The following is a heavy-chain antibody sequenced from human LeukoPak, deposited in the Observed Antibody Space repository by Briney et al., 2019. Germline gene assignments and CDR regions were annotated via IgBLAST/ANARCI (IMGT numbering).Heavy chain of an antibody. CDR2: ISYSGNT. V-gene: IGHV4-31*03. Sequence: SETLSLTCTVSGGSISNSGYYWSWIRQHPGTGLEWIGYISYSGNTYYNPSLKSRVAISVDTSKNQFSLKLSSVTAADTAVYYCARAASSYYYDSSGNYYYYGMDVWGQGTTVTVSS. J-gene: IGHJ6*02. CDR1: GGSISNSGYY. D-gene: IGHD3-22*01. CDR3: ARAASSYYYDSSGNYYYYGMDV.